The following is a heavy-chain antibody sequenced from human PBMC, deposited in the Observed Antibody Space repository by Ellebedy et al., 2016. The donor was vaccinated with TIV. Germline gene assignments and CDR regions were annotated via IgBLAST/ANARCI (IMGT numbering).Heavy chain of an antibody. CDR3: ATSATVVAGGRADY. Sequence: AASVKVSCKASGYSFASHGISWVRQAPGQGPEWMGAISVNTGKTDYAQKLQGRVTMTTDTSTNTAYMELRSLRSDDTGIYYCATSATVVAGGRADYWGQGTLVTVSS. J-gene: IGHJ4*02. V-gene: IGHV1-18*01. CDR1: GYSFASHG. D-gene: IGHD4-23*01. CDR2: ISVNTGKT.